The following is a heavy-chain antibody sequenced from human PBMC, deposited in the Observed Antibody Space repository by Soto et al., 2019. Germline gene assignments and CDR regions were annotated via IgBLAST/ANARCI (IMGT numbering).Heavy chain of an antibody. J-gene: IGHJ4*02. CDR3: ARHKIAVADSANLVDY. CDR1: GYSFTSYW. D-gene: IGHD6-19*01. V-gene: IGHV5-51*01. Sequence: GESLKISCKGSGYSFTSYWIGWVRQMPVKGLEWMGIIYPGDSDTRYSPSFQGQVTISADKSISTAYLQWSSLKASDTAMYYCARHKIAVADSANLVDYWGQGTLVTVSS. CDR2: IYPGDSDT.